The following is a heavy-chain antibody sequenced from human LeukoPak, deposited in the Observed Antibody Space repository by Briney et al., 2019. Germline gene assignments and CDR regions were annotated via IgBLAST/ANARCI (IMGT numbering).Heavy chain of an antibody. CDR2: IYYSGST. V-gene: IGHV4-59*12. J-gene: IGHJ3*02. Sequence: SETLSLTCTVSGGSISSYYWSWIRQPPGKGLEWIGYIYYSGSTNYNPSLKSRVTISVDTSKNQFSLKLSSVTAADTAVYYCARAPTLKFGPSDAFDIWGQGTMVTVSS. CDR3: ARAPTLKFGPSDAFDI. D-gene: IGHD3/OR15-3a*01. CDR1: GGSISSYY.